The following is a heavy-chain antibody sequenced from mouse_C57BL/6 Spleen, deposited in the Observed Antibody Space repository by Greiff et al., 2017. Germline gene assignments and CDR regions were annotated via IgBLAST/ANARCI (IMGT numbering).Heavy chain of an antibody. CDR3: ARSPVATRAWFAY. D-gene: IGHD1-1*01. V-gene: IGHV14-2*01. Sequence: EVHLVESGAELVKPGASVKLSCTASGFNIKDYYMHWVKQRTEQGLEWIGRIDPEDGETKYAPKFQGKATITADTSSNTAYLQLSSLTSEDTAVYYCARSPVATRAWFAYWGQGTLVTVSA. CDR2: IDPEDGET. CDR1: GFNIKDYY. J-gene: IGHJ3*01.